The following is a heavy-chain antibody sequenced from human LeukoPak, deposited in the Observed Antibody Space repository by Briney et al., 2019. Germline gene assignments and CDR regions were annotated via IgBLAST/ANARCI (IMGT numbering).Heavy chain of an antibody. J-gene: IGHJ5*02. CDR3: AKDPLRGSGYNWFDP. Sequence: GGSLRLSCAASGFTFSSYAMSWVRQAPGKGLEWVSAISGSGGSTYYADSVKGRFTISRDNSRNTLYLQMNSLRAEDTAVYYCAKDPLRGSGYNWFDPWGQGTLVTVSS. CDR1: GFTFSSYA. CDR2: ISGSGGST. V-gene: IGHV3-23*01. D-gene: IGHD3-10*01.